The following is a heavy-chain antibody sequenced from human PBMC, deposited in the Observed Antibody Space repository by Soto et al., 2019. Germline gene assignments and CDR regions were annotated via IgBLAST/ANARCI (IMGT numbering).Heavy chain of an antibody. CDR1: GFSFSIYA. CDR2: ISGSGGST. Sequence: GGSLRLSCAASGFSFSIYAMNWVRQAPGKGLEWVSTISGSGGSTYYADSVKGRFTISRDNSKNTLYLQMNSLRAEDTAVYYCAKDQGSSWYEIDYWGQGTLVTVSS. J-gene: IGHJ4*02. V-gene: IGHV3-23*01. D-gene: IGHD6-13*01. CDR3: AKDQGSSWYEIDY.